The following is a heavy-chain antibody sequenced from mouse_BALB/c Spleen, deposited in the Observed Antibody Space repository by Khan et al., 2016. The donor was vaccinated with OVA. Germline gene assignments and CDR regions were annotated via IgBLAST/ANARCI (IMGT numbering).Heavy chain of an antibody. Sequence: EVQLVQSGGGIVQPGGSLKLSCAASRFTITSYGMSSVRQTPDKRLELVASIDSNGGSTDYPDSFKRRFTISVDNAKNAMYMQMRSLKSEDTAMYYCGRRAKWGQGTTLTVSS. CDR3: GRRAK. V-gene: IGHV5-6-3*01. CDR2: IDSNGGST. D-gene: IGHD3-3*01. CDR1: RFTITSYG. J-gene: IGHJ2*01.